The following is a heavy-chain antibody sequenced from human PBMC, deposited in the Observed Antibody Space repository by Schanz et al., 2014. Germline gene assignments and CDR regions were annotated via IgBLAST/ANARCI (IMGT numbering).Heavy chain of an antibody. V-gene: IGHV1-8*01. CDR2: MNPNSGNP. CDR1: GYTFTSYD. Sequence: QVQLIQSGAEVKKPGASVKVSCTASGYTFTSYDINWVRQAPGQGLEWLGWMNPNSGNPGFAQKFRGRVTMTTDTSTSTAYMELRSLRSDDTAVYYCARSNYYDNSDYYNSFDYWGQGTLVTVSS. J-gene: IGHJ4*02. D-gene: IGHD3-22*01. CDR3: ARSNYYDNSDYYNSFDY.